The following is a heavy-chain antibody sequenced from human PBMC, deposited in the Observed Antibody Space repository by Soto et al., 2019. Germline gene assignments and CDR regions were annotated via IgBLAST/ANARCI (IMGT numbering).Heavy chain of an antibody. CDR2: IYHSGGT. V-gene: IGHV4-31*03. CDR1: AGSISSGGYY. Sequence: QVQLQESGPGLVKPSQTLSLTCSVSAGSISSGGYYWNWIRQPPGKGLEWIGYIYHSGGTYSRPSPRSRVTISVDTSKNQFSLKLSSVTAADTAVYYCARDRGGYGVYDYWGQGTLVTVSS. J-gene: IGHJ4*02. CDR3: ARDRGGYGVYDY. D-gene: IGHD5-12*01.